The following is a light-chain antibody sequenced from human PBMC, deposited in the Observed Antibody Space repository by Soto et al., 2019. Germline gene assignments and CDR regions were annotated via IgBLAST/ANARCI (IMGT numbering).Light chain of an antibody. J-gene: IGLJ3*02. CDR1: SSNIGSDT. Sequence: QSVLTQPPSASGTPGQRVTISCSGSSSNIGSDTVNWYQQLPGTAPKLLIYSNNQRPSGVPDRFSGSKSGTSASLAISGLQSEDEADYYCAAWDDSLNGNWVFGGATKVTVL. CDR3: AAWDDSLNGNWV. CDR2: SNN. V-gene: IGLV1-44*01.